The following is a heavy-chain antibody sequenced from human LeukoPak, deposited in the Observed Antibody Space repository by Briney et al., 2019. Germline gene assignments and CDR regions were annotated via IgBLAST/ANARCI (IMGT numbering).Heavy chain of an antibody. Sequence: ASQTLSLTCTVSGGSISSGGYFWSWIRQHPGKGLELIGCIYYSGTTYYNPSLKSRLTISVDTSKNQFSLRLSSVTAADTAVYYCARGRGYWDYGLGSYKQSNFDYWGQGTLVTVSS. V-gene: IGHV4-31*03. J-gene: IGHJ4*02. CDR2: IYYSGTT. CDR3: ARGRGYWDYGLGSYKQSNFDY. D-gene: IGHD3-10*01. CDR1: GGSISSGGYF.